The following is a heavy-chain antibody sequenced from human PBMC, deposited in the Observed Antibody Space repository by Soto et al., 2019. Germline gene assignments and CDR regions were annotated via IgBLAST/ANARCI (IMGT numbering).Heavy chain of an antibody. Sequence: EVQVLESGGGLVQPGGSLRLSCAASGFTFSSNGMNWVRQAPGKGLEWVSGIRGDGDTTYNADSVKGRFTVSRDTSKNTVYLQRNSLRVEDKAIYYCAKGKGVGATPDGANCWGQGTLVTVSS. V-gene: IGHV3-23*01. CDR3: AKGKGVGATPDGANC. D-gene: IGHD1-26*01. J-gene: IGHJ4*02. CDR1: GFTFSSNG. CDR2: IRGDGDTT.